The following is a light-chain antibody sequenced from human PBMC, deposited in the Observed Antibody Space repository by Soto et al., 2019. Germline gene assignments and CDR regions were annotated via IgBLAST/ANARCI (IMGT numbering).Light chain of an antibody. CDR3: CSFAVSNTGV. J-gene: IGLJ3*02. Sequence: QSALTQPASVSGSPGQSITISCTGTSSDVGTYDLVSWYQHHPGAAPKLMIYEATRRPSGISNRFSGSKSGNTASLTISGLQSEDEADYYCCSFAVSNTGVFGGGTKLTVL. CDR2: EAT. V-gene: IGLV2-23*01. CDR1: SSDVGTYDL.